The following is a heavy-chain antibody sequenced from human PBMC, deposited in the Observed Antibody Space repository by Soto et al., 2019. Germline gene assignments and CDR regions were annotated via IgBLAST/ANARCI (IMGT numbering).Heavy chain of an antibody. J-gene: IGHJ4*02. D-gene: IGHD1-26*01. Sequence: EVQLVESGGGLVQPGGSLRLSCAASGFTFSSYDMHWVRQATGKGLEWVSAIGIAGDTYYPGSVKGRFTISRDNSKNTLYLQMNSLRAEDTAVYYCAKDGRGSYFDYWGQGTLVTVSS. CDR1: GFTFSSYD. CDR2: IGIAGDT. CDR3: AKDGRGSYFDY. V-gene: IGHV3-13*01.